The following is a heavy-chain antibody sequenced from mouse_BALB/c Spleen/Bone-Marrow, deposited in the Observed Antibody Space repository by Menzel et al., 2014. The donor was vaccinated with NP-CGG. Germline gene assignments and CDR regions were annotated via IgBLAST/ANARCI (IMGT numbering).Heavy chain of an antibody. CDR1: GFSFTTYG. D-gene: IGHD1-1*01. CDR3: ARINDGSRRYGYFDV. J-gene: IGHJ1*01. V-gene: IGHV2-2*02. Sequence: QVQLQQPGPGLVQPSKSLSITCTVSGFSFTTYGVHWVRQSPGKGLEWLGVIWSGGSTDYNAAFISRMSITKDNSKSQVFFKMNILQANDTAIYYCARINDGSRRYGYFDVWGAGTTVTVSS. CDR2: IWSGGST.